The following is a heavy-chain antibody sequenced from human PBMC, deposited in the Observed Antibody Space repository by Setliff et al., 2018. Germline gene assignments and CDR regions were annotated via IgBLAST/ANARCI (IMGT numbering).Heavy chain of an antibody. V-gene: IGHV1-2*02. D-gene: IGHD1-7*01. CDR3: AKLRRDGHGLDY. Sequence: ASVKVSCKASGYTFTAYYMHWVRQAPGQGLEWMGWINPNSGGTNYAQKLQGRVTMTRDTSINTAYMELSRLRSDDTAVYYCAKLRRDGHGLDYWGQGTLVTVSS. J-gene: IGHJ4*02. CDR2: INPNSGGT. CDR1: GYTFTAYY.